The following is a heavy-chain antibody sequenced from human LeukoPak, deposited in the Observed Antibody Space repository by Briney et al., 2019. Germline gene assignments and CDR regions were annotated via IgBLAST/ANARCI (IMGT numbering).Heavy chain of an antibody. CDR2: IWYDGSNK. D-gene: IGHD3-16*01. J-gene: IGHJ4*02. V-gene: IGHV3-33*01. CDR3: ARKFGTYFDY. CDR1: GFTFNNYD. Sequence: PGGSLRLSCAASGFTFNNYDMQWVRQAPGEGLEWVAGIWYDGSNKYYADSVKGRFTISRDNSKNTLYLQTNSLRAEDTAVYYCARKFGTYFDYWGQGTLVSVSS.